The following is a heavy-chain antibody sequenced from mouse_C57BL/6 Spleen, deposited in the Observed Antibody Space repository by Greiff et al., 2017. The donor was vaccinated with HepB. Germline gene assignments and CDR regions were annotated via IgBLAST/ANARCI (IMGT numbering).Heavy chain of an antibody. J-gene: IGHJ2*01. CDR1: GYTFTSYW. D-gene: IGHD2-1*01. CDR3: TRREGNYVFDY. Sequence: QVQLQQPGAELVKPGASVKLSCKASGYTFTSYWMHWVKQRPGQGLEWIGMIHPNSGSTNYNEKFKSKATLTVDKSSSTAYMQLSSLTSEDSAVYYCTRREGNYVFDYWGQGTTLTVSS. CDR2: IHPNSGST. V-gene: IGHV1-64*01.